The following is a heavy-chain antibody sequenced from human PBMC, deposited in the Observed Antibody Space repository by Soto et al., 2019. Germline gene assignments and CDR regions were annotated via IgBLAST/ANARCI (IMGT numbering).Heavy chain of an antibody. V-gene: IGHV3-7*01. Sequence: PGGSLRLSCVASGFSFCTYWMSWVRQAPGKGLEWVAYMSLDGSNKDYVYSVKGRFTISRDNGRNSLYLQMNSLRVEDTAVYYCAREDWYRFDPWGQGTLVSVSS. CDR3: AREDWYRFDP. CDR1: GFSFCTYW. D-gene: IGHD3-9*01. J-gene: IGHJ5*02. CDR2: MSLDGSNK.